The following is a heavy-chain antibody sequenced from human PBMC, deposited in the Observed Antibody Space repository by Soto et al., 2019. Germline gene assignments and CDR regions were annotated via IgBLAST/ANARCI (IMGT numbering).Heavy chain of an antibody. D-gene: IGHD6-6*01. CDR1: GYSFTSYW. Sequence: GESLKISCKGSGYSFTSYWIAWVRQMPGKGLEWMGIIYPGDSDTRYSPSFQGQVTISADKSISTAYLQWSSLKASDTAMYYCARSARYYYYYMDVWGKGTTVTVS. V-gene: IGHV5-51*01. J-gene: IGHJ6*03. CDR3: ARSARYYYYYMDV. CDR2: IYPGDSDT.